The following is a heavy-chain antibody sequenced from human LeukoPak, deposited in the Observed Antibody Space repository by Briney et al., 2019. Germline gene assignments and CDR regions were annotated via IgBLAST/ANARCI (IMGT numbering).Heavy chain of an antibody. V-gene: IGHV4-4*09. CDR2: IATSGTT. CDR1: GDSIRNYQ. CDR3: ATSYDCKVAPFDL. Sequence: SETLSLTCTVSGDSIRNYQWSWVRQPPGKGLEWIGHIATSGTTSYNPSLKSRVTFSADTSRDQFSLRLSSVTAADTAMYYCATSYDCKVAPFDLWGQGTLVTVSS. J-gene: IGHJ4*02. D-gene: IGHD3-22*01.